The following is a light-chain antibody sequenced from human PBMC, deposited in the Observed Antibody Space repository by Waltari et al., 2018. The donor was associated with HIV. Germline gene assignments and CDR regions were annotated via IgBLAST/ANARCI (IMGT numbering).Light chain of an antibody. CDR1: SGSVSTSYY. V-gene: IGLV8-61*01. CDR2: STN. Sequence: QAVVTQEPSFSVSPGGTVTLTCGLSSGSVSTSYYPSWYQQTPGQAPRTLIYSTNRRSSGVPYRFPGSILGNQAALTITGAQADDESDYYCVLYMGSGIWVFGGGTKVTVL. CDR3: VLYMGSGIWV. J-gene: IGLJ3*02.